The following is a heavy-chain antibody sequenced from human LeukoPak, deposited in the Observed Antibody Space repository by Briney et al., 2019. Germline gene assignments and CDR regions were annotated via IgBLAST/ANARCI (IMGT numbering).Heavy chain of an antibody. J-gene: IGHJ6*03. CDR3: ASFYCSGGSCYQYYSYYYMDV. Sequence: PSETLSLTCTVSGDSIGSYYWSWIRQSAGKGLEWIGRIYSSGTTYSNPSLQSRVTISVDTSKNQFSLKLNSVTAADTAVYYCASFYCSGGSCYQYYSYYYMDVWGKGTTVTISS. D-gene: IGHD2-15*01. V-gene: IGHV4-4*07. CDR2: IYSSGTT. CDR1: GDSIGSYY.